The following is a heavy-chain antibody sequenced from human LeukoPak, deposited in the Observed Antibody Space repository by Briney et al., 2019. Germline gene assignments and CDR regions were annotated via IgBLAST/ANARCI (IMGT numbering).Heavy chain of an antibody. CDR1: GYTFTGYY. CDR2: INTNTGNP. D-gene: IGHD3-9*01. CDR3: ARDGPYYDILTGYPYYYGMDV. J-gene: IGHJ6*02. Sequence: ASVKVSCKASGYTFTGYYMHWVRQAPGQGLEWMGWINTNTGNPTYAQGFTGRFVFSLDTSVSTAYLQISSLKAEDTAVYYCARDGPYYDILTGYPYYYGMDVWGQGTTVTVSS. V-gene: IGHV7-4-1*02.